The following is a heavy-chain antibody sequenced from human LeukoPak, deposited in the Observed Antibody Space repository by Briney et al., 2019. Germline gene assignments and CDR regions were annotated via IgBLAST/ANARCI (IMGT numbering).Heavy chain of an antibody. V-gene: IGHV4-39*07. D-gene: IGHD6-19*01. CDR3: ARDWADSAVAGPTD. CDR2: IYSSGST. Sequence: SETLSLTCTVSGGSISSSSYYWGWIRQPPGKGLEWIGSIYSSGSTYYNPSLKSRVTISVDTSKNQFSLKLSSVTAADTAVYHCARDWADSAVAGPTDWCQGTLVTVSS. J-gene: IGHJ4*02. CDR1: GGSISSSSYY.